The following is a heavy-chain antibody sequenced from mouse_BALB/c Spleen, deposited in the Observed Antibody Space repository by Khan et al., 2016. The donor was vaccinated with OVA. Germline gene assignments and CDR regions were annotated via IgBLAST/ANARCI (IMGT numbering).Heavy chain of an antibody. CDR2: ISYSGST. Sequence: EVQLQESGPGLVKPSQSLSLTCTVTGYSITSDYAWNWIRQFPGNKLEWMGYISYSGSTNYNPSLKSRISITRDTSKNQFFLQLNSVTTEDTATYTGARAHYYGYGTMDYWGQGTSVTVSS. CDR1: GYSITSDYA. J-gene: IGHJ4*01. V-gene: IGHV3-2*02. D-gene: IGHD1-2*01. CDR3: ARAHYYGYGTMDY.